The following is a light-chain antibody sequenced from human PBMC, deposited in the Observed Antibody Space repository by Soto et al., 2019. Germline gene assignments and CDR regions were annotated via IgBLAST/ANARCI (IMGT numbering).Light chain of an antibody. CDR2: GAS. CDR3: QQYSSSVWT. Sequence: ELVLTQTPGTLSLSPGERTTLSCRASQSVSSRHLAWYQQKPGQAPSLLIYGASSRAPSIPHKLSGRGSGTDFTLPSTRLGPEDFAVYYCQQYSSSVWTFGQGTKVDIK. V-gene: IGKV3-20*01. CDR1: QSVSSRH. J-gene: IGKJ1*01.